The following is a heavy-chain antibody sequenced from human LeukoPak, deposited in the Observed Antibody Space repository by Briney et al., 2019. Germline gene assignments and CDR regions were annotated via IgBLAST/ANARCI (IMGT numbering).Heavy chain of an antibody. Sequence: SETLSLTCTVSGGSISSYYWSWIRQPPGKGLGWIGDIYYSGSTNYNPSLKSRVTISVDTSKNQFSLQLSSVTAADTAVYPRPRDRNSAYHLYYYYAIDVWGQRTTVTVPS. CDR3: PRDRNSAYHLYYYYAIDV. CDR1: GGSISSYY. V-gene: IGHV4-59*12. D-gene: IGHD5-12*01. CDR2: IYYSGST. J-gene: IGHJ6*02.